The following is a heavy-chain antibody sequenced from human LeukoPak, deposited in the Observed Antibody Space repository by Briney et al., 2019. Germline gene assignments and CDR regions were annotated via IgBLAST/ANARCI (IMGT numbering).Heavy chain of an antibody. D-gene: IGHD1-26*01. J-gene: IGHJ6*03. Sequence: SETLSLTCTVSGGSISSYYWGWIRQPPGKGLEWIGSIYYSGSTYYNPSLKSRVTISVDTSKNQFSLKLSSVTAADTAVYYCARERREYYYYYMDVWGKGTTVTVSS. CDR3: ARERREYYYYYMDV. CDR2: IYYSGST. CDR1: GGSISSYY. V-gene: IGHV4-39*07.